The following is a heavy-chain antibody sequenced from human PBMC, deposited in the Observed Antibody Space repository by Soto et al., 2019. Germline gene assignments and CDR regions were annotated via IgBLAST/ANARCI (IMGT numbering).Heavy chain of an antibody. Sequence: QVQLVQSGPEVKKPGASVKVSCKASAYTFTTYGISSARQAPGQGLEWMRWISGYNGQTNYPQKFRGRVTLTTDTSTSTAYIEVGSLRSDDAAIYYCARDNRRERWVEGLNAMHGWGQGTTVTVSS. V-gene: IGHV1-18*04. CDR2: ISGYNGQT. CDR3: ARDNRRERWVEGLNAMHG. J-gene: IGHJ6*02. D-gene: IGHD4-17*01. CDR1: AYTFTTYG.